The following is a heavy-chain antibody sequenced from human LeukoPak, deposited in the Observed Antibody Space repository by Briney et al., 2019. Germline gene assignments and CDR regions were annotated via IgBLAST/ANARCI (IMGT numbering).Heavy chain of an antibody. J-gene: IGHJ4*02. D-gene: IGHD5-12*01. Sequence: GGSLRLSCAASGFTFSSHGMNWVRQTPGKGLEWVSGIGGSGGFITYYADSVKGRFTVSRDNSKNTLYLQMDSLRADDTAIYYCTRDLGWLHYADWGQGTLVTVSS. CDR2: IGGSGGFIT. CDR3: TRDLGWLHYAD. CDR1: GFTFSSHG. V-gene: IGHV3-23*01.